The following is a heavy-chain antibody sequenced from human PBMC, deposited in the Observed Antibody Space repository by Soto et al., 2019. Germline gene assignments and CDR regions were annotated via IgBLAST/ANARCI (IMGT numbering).Heavy chain of an antibody. Sequence: SETLSLTCSVSGDSVSSGNYSWSWIRQPPGKVLEWLGYISQSGATYYNPSLERRVTISMDTSKNAFSLNLSSVTADDTAVYYCARGIWNIEEMIYGFYFDPWGPGTLVTVSS. J-gene: IGHJ5*02. CDR3: ARGIWNIEEMIYGFYFDP. V-gene: IGHV4-30-2*01. CDR2: ISQSGAT. CDR1: GDSVSSGNYS. D-gene: IGHD2-8*01.